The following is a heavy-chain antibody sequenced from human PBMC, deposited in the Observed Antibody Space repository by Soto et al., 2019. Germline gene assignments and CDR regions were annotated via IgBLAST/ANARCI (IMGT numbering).Heavy chain of an antibody. CDR3: ARSGYSFAWGY. CDR2: INSDGST. J-gene: IGHJ4*02. V-gene: IGHV3-53*01. Sequence: EVQLVESGGGLIPPGGSLRLSFAAAGFLVNSAYMTWVRQAPGKGLEWLSMINSDGSTLYAESAKGRFTISRDNSKNRLDLQMNSLRAEDTAMYYCARSGYSFAWGYWGQGTLVIVTS. CDR1: GFLVNSAY. D-gene: IGHD5-18*01.